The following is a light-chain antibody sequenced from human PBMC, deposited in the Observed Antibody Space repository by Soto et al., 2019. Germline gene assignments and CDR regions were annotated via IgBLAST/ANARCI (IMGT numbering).Light chain of an antibody. Sequence: QSALTQPASVSGSPGQSIYISCTGTRSDVGNYEYVSWYQQHPGQAAKLIVYEVSNRHSGVSNRISGSKSGNTASLTISGLQAEDETDYYCFSYTSSGTYDCGAGTKVPVL. J-gene: IGLJ1*01. CDR3: FSYTSSGTYD. CDR2: EVS. V-gene: IGLV2-14*01. CDR1: RSDVGNYEY.